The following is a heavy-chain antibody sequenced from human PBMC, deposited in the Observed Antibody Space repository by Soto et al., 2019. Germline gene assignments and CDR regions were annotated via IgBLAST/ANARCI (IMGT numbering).Heavy chain of an antibody. CDR3: ARYDSSGYRLGSFDY. Sequence: SETLSLTCTVSGGSISSYYWSWIRQPPGKGLEWIGYIYYSGSTNYYPSLKSRVTISVDTSKNQFSLKLSSVTAADTSVYYCARYDSSGYRLGSFDYWGQGTLVTVSS. V-gene: IGHV4-59*01. CDR2: IYYSGST. J-gene: IGHJ4*02. D-gene: IGHD3-22*01. CDR1: GGSISSYY.